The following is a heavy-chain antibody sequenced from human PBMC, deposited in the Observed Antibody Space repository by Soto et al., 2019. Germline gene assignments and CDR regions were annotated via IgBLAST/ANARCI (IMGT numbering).Heavy chain of an antibody. J-gene: IGHJ6*03. CDR1: GFTVSSNY. D-gene: IGHD1-7*01. CDR3: ARSVELREYYYYMDV. CDR2: IYSGGST. V-gene: IGHV3-66*01. Sequence: GGSLRLSCAASGFTVSSNYMSWVRQAPGKGLEWVSVIYSGGSTYYADSVKGRFTISRDNSKNTLYLQMNSLRAEDTAVYYCARSVELREYYYYMDVWGKGTTVTVSS.